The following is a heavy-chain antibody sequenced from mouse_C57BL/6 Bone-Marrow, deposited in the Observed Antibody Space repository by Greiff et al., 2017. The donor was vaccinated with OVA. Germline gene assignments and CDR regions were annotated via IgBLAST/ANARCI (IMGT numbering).Heavy chain of an antibody. CDR1: GYTFTSYW. D-gene: IGHD1-1*01. CDR2: IDPSDSYT. CDR3: ASAPITTVVATAYFDV. V-gene: IGHV1-59*01. J-gene: IGHJ1*03. Sequence: VQLQQPGAELVRPGTSVKLSCKASGYTFTSYWMHWVKQRPGQGLEWIGVIDPSDSYTNSNQKFKGKATLTVDTSSSTAYMQLSSRTSGDSAVYYCASAPITTVVATAYFDVWGTGTTVTDSS.